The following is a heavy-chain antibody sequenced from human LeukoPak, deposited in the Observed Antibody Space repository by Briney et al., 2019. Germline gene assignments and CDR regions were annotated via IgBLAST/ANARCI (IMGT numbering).Heavy chain of an antibody. CDR1: GGSISSSSYY. CDR3: ARPQPRYCSSTSCSTEAIDI. Sequence: SETLSLTCTVSGGSISSSSYYWGWIRQPPGKGLEWIGSIYYSGSTYYNPFLKSRVTISVDTSKNQFSLKLSSVTAADTAVYYCARPQPRYCSSTSCSTEAIDIWGQGTMVTVSS. D-gene: IGHD2-2*01. CDR2: IYYSGST. V-gene: IGHV4-39*01. J-gene: IGHJ3*02.